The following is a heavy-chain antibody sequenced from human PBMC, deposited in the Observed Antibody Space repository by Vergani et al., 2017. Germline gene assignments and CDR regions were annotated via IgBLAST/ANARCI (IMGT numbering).Heavy chain of an antibody. J-gene: IGHJ4*02. Sequence: EVQLLESGGGLVQPGGSLRLPCEASGFSFPGYAMSWVRQAPGKGLEWVSSVSGSSATPYYADSVKGRFIISRDKSKNTLHLQMNSLRADDTAVYYCTKGSRGYTGYFFDYWGQGTLATVSS. V-gene: IGHV3-23*01. CDR2: VSGSSATP. CDR3: TKGSRGYTGYFFDY. D-gene: IGHD5-12*01. CDR1: GFSFPGYA.